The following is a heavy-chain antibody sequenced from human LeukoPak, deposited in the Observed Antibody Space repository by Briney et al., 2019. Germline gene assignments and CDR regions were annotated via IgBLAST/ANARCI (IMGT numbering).Heavy chain of an antibody. CDR3: ARGLEYCSGGSCPDDY. D-gene: IGHD2-15*01. V-gene: IGHV1-18*01. Sequence: ASVKVSCKASGYTFTSYGISWVRQAPGQGLEWMGWISAYNGNTNYAQKLQGRVTMTTDTSTSTAYMELRSLRSDDTAVYYCARGLEYCSGGSCPDDYWGQGTLVTVSS. CDR1: GYTFTSYG. CDR2: ISAYNGNT. J-gene: IGHJ4*02.